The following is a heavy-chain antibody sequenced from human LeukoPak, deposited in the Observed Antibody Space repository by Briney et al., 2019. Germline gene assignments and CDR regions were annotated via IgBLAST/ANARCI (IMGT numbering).Heavy chain of an antibody. J-gene: IGHJ4*02. CDR1: GFTFGTHA. CDR2: ISRGSIT. CDR3: GEGGIYGDSGDY. D-gene: IGHD4-17*01. V-gene: IGHV3-23*01. Sequence: GGSLRLSCVASGFTFGTHAMSWVRQVPGKGLEWVSGISRGSITYYSDSVKGRFTISRDNSGATLFLQMNSLRAEDTAVYYCGEGGIYGDSGDYWGQGTPVSVSS.